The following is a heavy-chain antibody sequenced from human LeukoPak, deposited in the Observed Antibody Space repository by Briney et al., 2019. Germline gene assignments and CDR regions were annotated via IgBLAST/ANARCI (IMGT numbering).Heavy chain of an antibody. V-gene: IGHV3-53*01. CDR1: GFTVSNNE. J-gene: IGHJ6*03. CDR2: TRTDGSA. D-gene: IGHD3-16*02. CDR3: RGWLSSYNMDV. Sequence: GGSLRLSCAASGFTVSNNEMSWVRQAPGKGLEWVSVTRTDGSADYADSVKGRVTVSRDNSKNTLYLQMSSLRVEDTAVYYCRGWLSSYNMDVWGRGTTVTVSS.